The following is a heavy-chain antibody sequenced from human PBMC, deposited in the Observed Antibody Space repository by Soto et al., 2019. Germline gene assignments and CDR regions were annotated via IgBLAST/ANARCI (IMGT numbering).Heavy chain of an antibody. CDR1: GYTFTGYY. J-gene: IGHJ3*02. CDR3: ARDMLDCSGGSCYSAAFDI. Sequence: ASVKVSCKASGYTFTGYYMHWVRQAPGQGLEWMGWINPNSGGTNYAQKFQGWVTMTRDTSISTAYMELSRLGSDDTAVYYCARDMLDCSGGSCYSAAFDIWGQGTMVTVSS. CDR2: INPNSGGT. D-gene: IGHD2-15*01. V-gene: IGHV1-2*04.